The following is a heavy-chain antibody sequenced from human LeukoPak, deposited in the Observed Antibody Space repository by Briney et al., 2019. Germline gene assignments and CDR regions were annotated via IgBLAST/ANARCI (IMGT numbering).Heavy chain of an antibody. CDR1: GFPFSNYE. CDR2: ISSSGTTI. Sequence: GGSLRLSCAASGFPFSNYEMNWVRQAPGKGLEWVSYISSSGTTIYYADSVKGRFTISRDNAKNSLYVQMNSLRAEDTAVYYCARGRRGIVGATDYWGQGTLVTVSS. V-gene: IGHV3-48*03. CDR3: ARGRRGIVGATDY. J-gene: IGHJ4*02. D-gene: IGHD1-26*01.